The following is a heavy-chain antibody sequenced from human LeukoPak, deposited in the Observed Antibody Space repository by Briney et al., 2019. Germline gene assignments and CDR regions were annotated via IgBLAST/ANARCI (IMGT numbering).Heavy chain of an antibody. CDR2: INTDGSNT. CDR3: AKDYSGSYYEPLDF. V-gene: IGHV3-74*01. CDR1: GFTFSSYW. D-gene: IGHD1-26*01. J-gene: IGHJ4*02. Sequence: GGSLRLSCAASGFTFSSYWMHWVRQVPGKGLVWVSQINTDGSNTNYADSVKGRFTISRDNSKNTLYLQMNSLRAEDTAVYYCAKDYSGSYYEPLDFWGQGTLVTVSS.